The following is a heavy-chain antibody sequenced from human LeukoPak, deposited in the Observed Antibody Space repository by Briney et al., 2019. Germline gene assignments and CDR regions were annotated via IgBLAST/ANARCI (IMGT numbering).Heavy chain of an antibody. CDR2: IKQDGSEK. J-gene: IGHJ4*02. Sequence: PGGSLRLSCAASGFTVSSNYMSWVRQAPGKGLEWVANIKQDGSEKYCVDSVKGRFTISRDNAKNSLYLQMNSLRAEDTAVYYCARENYYDSSGYQNFDYWGQGTLVTVSS. V-gene: IGHV3-7*03. CDR1: GFTVSSNY. D-gene: IGHD3-22*01. CDR3: ARENYYDSSGYQNFDY.